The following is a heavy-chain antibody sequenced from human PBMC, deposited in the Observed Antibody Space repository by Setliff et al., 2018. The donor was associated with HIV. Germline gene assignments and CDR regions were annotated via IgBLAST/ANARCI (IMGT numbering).Heavy chain of an antibody. D-gene: IGHD3-22*01. V-gene: IGHV3-7*01. J-gene: IGHJ6*03. CDR1: GFSFSTYW. Sequence: GGSLRLSCAASGFSFSTYWMSWVRQAPGKGLEWVANIKQDGSEKYYMASVRGRFTISRDNAKNSLYLQMNSLRADDTAVYYCARVRTHYYDSSGYWGMDVWGKGTTVTVSS. CDR3: ARVRTHYYDSSGYWGMDV. CDR2: IKQDGSEK.